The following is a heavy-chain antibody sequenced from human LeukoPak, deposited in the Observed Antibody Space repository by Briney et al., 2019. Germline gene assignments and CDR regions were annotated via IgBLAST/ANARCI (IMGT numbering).Heavy chain of an antibody. CDR2: ISSSGSTI. D-gene: IGHD4-11*01. CDR1: GFTFSDYY. Sequence: GGSLRLSCAASGFTFSDYYMSWIRRAPGKGLEWVSYISSSGSTIYYADSVKGRFTISRDNAKNSLYLQMNSLRAEDTAVYYCARETEGSMTTHSFDIWGQGTLVTVSS. J-gene: IGHJ3*02. CDR3: ARETEGSMTTHSFDI. V-gene: IGHV3-11*04.